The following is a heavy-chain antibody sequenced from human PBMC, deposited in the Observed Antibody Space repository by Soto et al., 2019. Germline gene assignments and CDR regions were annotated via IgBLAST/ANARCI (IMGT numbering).Heavy chain of an antibody. J-gene: IGHJ4*02. V-gene: IGHV3-48*01. Sequence: PGGSLRLSCAASGFTFSSYSMNWVRQAPGKGLEWVSYISSSSSTIYYADSVKGRFTISRDNAKNSLYLQMNSLRAEDTAVYYCARDRRTGTPANWGQGTLVTVSS. D-gene: IGHD1-7*01. CDR3: ARDRRTGTPAN. CDR2: ISSSSSTI. CDR1: GFTFSSYS.